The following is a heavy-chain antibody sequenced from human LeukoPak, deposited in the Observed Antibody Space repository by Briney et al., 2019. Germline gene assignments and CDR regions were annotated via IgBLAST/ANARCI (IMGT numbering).Heavy chain of an antibody. J-gene: IGHJ5*02. CDR3: ARDTGITGTTPWFDP. V-gene: IGHV3-33*01. D-gene: IGHD1-7*01. CDR1: GFTFSSYG. CDR2: IWYDGSNK. Sequence: GGSLRLSCAASGFTFSSYGMHWVRQAPGKGLEWVAVIWYDGSNKYYADSVKGRFTISRDNSKNALYLQMNSLRAEDTAVYYCARDTGITGTTPWFDPWGQGTLVTVSS.